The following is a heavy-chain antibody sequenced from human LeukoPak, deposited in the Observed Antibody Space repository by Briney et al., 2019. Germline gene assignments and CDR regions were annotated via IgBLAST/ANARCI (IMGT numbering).Heavy chain of an antibody. CDR2: ISHDGSNK. V-gene: IGHV3-30-3*01. J-gene: IGHJ4*02. CDR1: GFTFSSFA. CDR3: ASPTYSHDSSGYLGVYYLDY. D-gene: IGHD3-22*01. Sequence: GGSLRLSCAASGFTFSSFAMHWVRQAPGKGLDWVAVISHDGSNKFFADSVKGRFTISRDNSKNVLNLQMNSLRAEDTAVYYCASPTYSHDSSGYLGVYYLDYWGQGTLVTVSS.